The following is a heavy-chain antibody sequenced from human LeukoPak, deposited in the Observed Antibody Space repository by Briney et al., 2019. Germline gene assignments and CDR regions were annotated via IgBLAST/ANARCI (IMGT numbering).Heavy chain of an antibody. CDR3: AKTGDYGDYGYFDL. D-gene: IGHD4-17*01. J-gene: IGHJ2*01. V-gene: IGHV3-23*01. CDR2: IGSGGDKT. Sequence: GGSLRLSCAASGFTFGNYAMSWVRQVPGKGLEWVSAIGSGGDKTYYADSVKGRFTISRDNSKNTLYLQMNSLRAEDTAVYYCAKTGDYGDYGYFDLWGRGTLVTVSS. CDR1: GFTFGNYA.